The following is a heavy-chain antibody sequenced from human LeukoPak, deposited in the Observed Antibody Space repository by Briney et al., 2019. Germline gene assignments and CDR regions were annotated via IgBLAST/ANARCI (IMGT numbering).Heavy chain of an antibody. Sequence: GGSLRLSCAASGFPFSGFAMSWVRQAPGKGLEWVSTISGTDSSTKYTESVKGRFTISRDNAKNSLYLQMNSLRAEDTAVYYCASGLVGPTAFDYWGQGTLVTVSS. D-gene: IGHD1-26*01. V-gene: IGHV3-23*01. J-gene: IGHJ4*02. CDR2: ISGTDSST. CDR1: GFPFSGFA. CDR3: ASGLVGPTAFDY.